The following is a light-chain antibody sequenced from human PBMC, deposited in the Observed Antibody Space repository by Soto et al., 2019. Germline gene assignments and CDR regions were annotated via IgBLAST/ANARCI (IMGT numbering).Light chain of an antibody. Sequence: ALTRAPYAYGAPLQGVTISCTKTSSDVGGYNYVSWYQQHPGKAPKLMTYEVSKRPSGVPDRFSGSKSGNTASLTVSGLQDEDEADYYCSSYGGGSYVFGPGTKVTVL. CDR3: SSYGGGSYV. V-gene: IGLV2-8*01. J-gene: IGLJ1*01. CDR2: EVS. CDR1: SSDVGGYNY.